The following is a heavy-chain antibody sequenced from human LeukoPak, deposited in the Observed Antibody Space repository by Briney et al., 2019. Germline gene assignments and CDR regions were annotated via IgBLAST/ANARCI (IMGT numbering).Heavy chain of an antibody. CDR1: SYTFTNYG. Sequence: GASVKVSCKASSYTFTNYGFNWVRQAPGQGLEWMGNSAYNGNTNYAQKFQDRVTMTTDTSTSTAYMELRSLRSDDTAVYYCARYNSMFRGVTTSDYWGQGTLVTVSS. D-gene: IGHD3-10*01. J-gene: IGHJ4*02. CDR3: ARYNSMFRGVTTSDY. CDR2: NSAYNGNT. V-gene: IGHV1-18*01.